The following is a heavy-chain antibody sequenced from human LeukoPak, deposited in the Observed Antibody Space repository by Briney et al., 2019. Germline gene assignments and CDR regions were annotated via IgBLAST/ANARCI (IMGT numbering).Heavy chain of an antibody. CDR2: ISYDGSNK. CDR3: AKDRVVRGVIRANWFDP. CDR1: GFTFSSYA. Sequence: GGSLRLSCAASGFTFSSYAMHWVRQAPGKGLEWVAVISYDGSNKYYADSVKGRFTISRDNSKNTLYLQMNSLRAEDTAVYYCAKDRVVRGVIRANWFDPWGQGTLVTVSS. J-gene: IGHJ5*02. D-gene: IGHD3-10*01. V-gene: IGHV3-30*01.